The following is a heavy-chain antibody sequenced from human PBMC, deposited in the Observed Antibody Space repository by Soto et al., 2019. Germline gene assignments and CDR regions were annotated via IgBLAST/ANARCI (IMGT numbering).Heavy chain of an antibody. D-gene: IGHD6-13*01. V-gene: IGHV1-8*01. J-gene: IGHJ5*02. CDR2: MNPNSGNT. Sequence: EASVKVSCKASGGTFTSYDINWVRQATGQGLEWMGWMNPNSGNTGYAQKFQGRVTMTRNTSISTAYMELSSLRSEDTAVYYCARGGSSWYTNWFDPWGQGTLVTVSS. CDR3: ARGGSSWYTNWFDP. CDR1: GGTFTSYD.